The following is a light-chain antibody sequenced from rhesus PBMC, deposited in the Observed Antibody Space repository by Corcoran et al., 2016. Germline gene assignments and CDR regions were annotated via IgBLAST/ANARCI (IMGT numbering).Light chain of an antibody. CDR3: QQYSSRPPT. CDR2: KAF. CDR1: QGISSW. V-gene: IGKV1-22*01. Sequence: DIQMTQSPSSLSASVGDTVTITCRASQGISSWVAWYQQKPGKAPKPLIGKAFSLQSGFPSRFSGSGSGTDFTLTTSSLQSEDFATYYCQQYSSRPPTFGGGTKVELK. J-gene: IGKJ4*01.